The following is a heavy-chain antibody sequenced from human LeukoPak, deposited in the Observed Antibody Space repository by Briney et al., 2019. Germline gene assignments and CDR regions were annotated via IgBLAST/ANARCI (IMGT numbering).Heavy chain of an antibody. CDR1: GGSISSSSYY. CDR3: ARVKGGLYGSATDAFDI. V-gene: IGHV4-39*01. CDR2: IYYSGST. J-gene: IGHJ3*02. D-gene: IGHD6-25*01. Sequence: PSETLSLTCTVSGGSISSSSYYWGWIRQPPGKGLEWIGSIYYSGSTYYNPSLKSRVTISVDTSENQFSLKLSSVTAADTAVYYCARVKGGLYGSATDAFDIWGQGTMVTVSS.